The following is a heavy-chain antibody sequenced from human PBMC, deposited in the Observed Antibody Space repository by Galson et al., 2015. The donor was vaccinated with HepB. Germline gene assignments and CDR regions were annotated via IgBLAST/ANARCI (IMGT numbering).Heavy chain of an antibody. J-gene: IGHJ4*02. CDR1: GYTFTSYA. Sequence: SVKVSCKASGYTFTSYAMHWVRQAPGQRLEWMGWINAGNGNTKYSQKFQGRVTITRDTSASTAYMELSSLRSEDTAVYYCAREWVDYYDSIPRYGMGVWGQGTLVTVSS. D-gene: IGHD3-22*01. CDR3: AREWVDYYDSIPRYGMGV. CDR2: INAGNGNT. V-gene: IGHV1-3*01.